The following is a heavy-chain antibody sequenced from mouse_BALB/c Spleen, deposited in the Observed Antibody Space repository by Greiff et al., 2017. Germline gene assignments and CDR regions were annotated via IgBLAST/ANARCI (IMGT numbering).Heavy chain of an antibody. CDR2: ISYSGST. J-gene: IGHJ4*01. V-gene: IGHV3-2*02. D-gene: IGHD1-1*02. CDR3: ARYGGNYLYAMDY. CDR1: GYSITSDYA. Sequence: VQLKESGPGLVKPSQSLSLTCTVTGYSITSDYAWNWIRQFPGNKLEWRGYISYSGSTSYNPSLKSRISITRDNSKNQFVMQLNSVTTEDTATYYCARYGGNYLYAMDYWGQGTSVTVSS.